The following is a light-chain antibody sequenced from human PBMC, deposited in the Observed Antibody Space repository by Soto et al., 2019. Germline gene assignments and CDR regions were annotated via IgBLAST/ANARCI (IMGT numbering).Light chain of an antibody. CDR3: SAYTTSSTLV. V-gene: IGLV2-14*03. CDR1: SSDIGGYNF. Sequence: QSALTQPASVSGSPGQSITISCTGTSSDIGGYNFVSWYQQHPGKAPKLMIYDVTNRPPGLSDRFSGSKSGNTASLTISGLQAEDAADYYCSAYTTSSTLVFGGGTKVTVL. J-gene: IGLJ3*02. CDR2: DVT.